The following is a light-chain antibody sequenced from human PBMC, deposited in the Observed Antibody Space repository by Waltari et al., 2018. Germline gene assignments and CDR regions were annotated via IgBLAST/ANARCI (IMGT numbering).Light chain of an antibody. J-gene: IGLJ3*02. CDR1: SSDIAGYNY. V-gene: IGLV2-14*03. CDR2: DVT. CDR3: SSYTSNISWV. Sequence: QSALAQPASVSGIPGQPISISCTGTSSDIAGYNYVSSYPQPSGKPPKVILYDVTYRPSGISNRFSGSTSGNTASLTIYGLQAEDEAYYYCSSYTSNISWVFGGGTKLTVL.